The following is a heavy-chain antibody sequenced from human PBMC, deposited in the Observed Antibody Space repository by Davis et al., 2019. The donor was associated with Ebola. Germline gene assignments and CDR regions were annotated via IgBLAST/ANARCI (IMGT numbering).Heavy chain of an antibody. CDR2: ISSSSSTI. CDR3: ANFWSGYFI. CDR1: GFTFSSYA. J-gene: IGHJ3*02. V-gene: IGHV3-48*02. D-gene: IGHD3-3*01. Sequence: GESLKISCAASGFTFSSYAMHWVRQAPGKGLEWVSYISSSSSTIYYADSVKGRFTISRDNAKNSLYLQMNSLRDEDTAVYYCANFWSGYFIWGQGTMVTVSS.